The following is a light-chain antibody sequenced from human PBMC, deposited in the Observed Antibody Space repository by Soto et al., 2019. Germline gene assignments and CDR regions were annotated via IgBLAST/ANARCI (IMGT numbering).Light chain of an antibody. CDR1: QGITNR. V-gene: IGKV1-6*01. J-gene: IGKJ1*01. CDR3: LQDYNYPWT. CDR2: AAS. Sequence: AIQMTQSPSSLSASVGDRVTITCRASQGITNRLGWYQQKPGKAPKVLIYAASNLQSGVPSRFSGSGSGTDFTLTISCLQPEDFATYYCLQDYNYPWTCGQGTKVEIK.